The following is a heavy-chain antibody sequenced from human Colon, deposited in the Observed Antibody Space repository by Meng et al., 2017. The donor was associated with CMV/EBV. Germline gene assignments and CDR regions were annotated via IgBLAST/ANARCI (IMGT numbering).Heavy chain of an antibody. D-gene: IGHD3-16*01. Sequence: QVQGVQAGAAVRMPGASVKVSCKASGYSFTGYYIHWVRQAPGQGLEWMGWMDPTTGRTDYAQKFQGTVTMTRDTSISTAYLELSRLTSDDTAVYYCASHSSYVWGSHHWGQGTLVTVSS. J-gene: IGHJ1*01. CDR1: GYSFTGYY. V-gene: IGHV1-2*02. CDR2: MDPTTGRT. CDR3: ASHSSYVWGSHH.